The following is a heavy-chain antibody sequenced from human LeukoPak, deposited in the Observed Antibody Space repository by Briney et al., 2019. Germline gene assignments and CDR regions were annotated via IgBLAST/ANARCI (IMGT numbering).Heavy chain of an antibody. Sequence: GGSLRLSCAASGFTFSSYEMNWVRQAPGQGLEWVSYISSSGSTIYYADSVKGRFTISRDNSKNTLYLQMNSLRAEDTAVYYCAKDVDYYDSSGYPNWFDPWGQGTLVTVSS. CDR3: AKDVDYYDSSGYPNWFDP. CDR2: ISSSGSTI. V-gene: IGHV3-48*03. D-gene: IGHD3-22*01. J-gene: IGHJ5*02. CDR1: GFTFSSYE.